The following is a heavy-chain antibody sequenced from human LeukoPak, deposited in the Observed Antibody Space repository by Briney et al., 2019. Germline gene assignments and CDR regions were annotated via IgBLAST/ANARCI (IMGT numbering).Heavy chain of an antibody. D-gene: IGHD2-21*01. CDR3: ATEGGGDYYHFMDV. V-gene: IGHV1-2*02. Sequence: ASVKVSCKTSGSTFSAYSINWVRQAPGEGLEWMGCINPHSGGTNYAQKFQGKVTMTWDTSLSTAYMELTSLTSADRAVYYCATEGGGDYYHFMDVWGNGTTVTVSS. CDR2: INPHSGGT. J-gene: IGHJ6*03. CDR1: GSTFSAYS.